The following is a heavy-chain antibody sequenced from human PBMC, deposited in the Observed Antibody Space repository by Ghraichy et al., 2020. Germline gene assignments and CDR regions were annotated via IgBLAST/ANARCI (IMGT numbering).Heavy chain of an antibody. V-gene: IGHV3-7*03. D-gene: IGHD5-24*01. CDR2: IKQDGSKK. CDR3: ARDRAYKRFDY. CDR1: GFTFSNYW. Sequence: GGSLRLSCAASGFTFSNYWMSWVRQAPGKGLEWVANIKQDGSKKYYVDSVKGRFTISKDNAKNSVYLQMNDLRAEDTAVYYCARDRAYKRFDYWGHGTLVTVSS. J-gene: IGHJ4*01.